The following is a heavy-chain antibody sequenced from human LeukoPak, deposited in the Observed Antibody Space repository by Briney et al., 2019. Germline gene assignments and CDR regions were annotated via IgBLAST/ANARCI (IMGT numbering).Heavy chain of an antibody. CDR1: GFTFSSYS. CDR3: ARGVLMTTVVLATNWFDP. J-gene: IGHJ5*02. D-gene: IGHD4-23*01. CDR2: ISSGSSSYI. Sequence: GGSLRLSCAASGFTFSSYSMNWVRQAPGKGLEWVSSISSGSSSYIYYADSVKGRFTISRDNAKNSLYLQMNSLRAEDTAVYYCARGVLMTTVVLATNWFDPWGQGTLVTVSS. V-gene: IGHV3-21*01.